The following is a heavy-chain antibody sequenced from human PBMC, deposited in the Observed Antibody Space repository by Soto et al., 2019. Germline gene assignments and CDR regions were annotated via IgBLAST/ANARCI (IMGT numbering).Heavy chain of an antibody. CDR3: ARDLVVPAAMLRHLDY. D-gene: IGHD2-2*01. CDR2: INPSGGST. V-gene: IGHV1-46*03. J-gene: IGHJ4*02. Sequence: ASVKVSCKASGYTFTSYYIHWVRQAPGQGLEWMGIINPSGGSTSYAQKFQGRVTMTRDTSTSTVYMELSSLRSEDTAVYFCARDLVVPAAMLRHLDYWGQGTLVTVSS. CDR1: GYTFTSYY.